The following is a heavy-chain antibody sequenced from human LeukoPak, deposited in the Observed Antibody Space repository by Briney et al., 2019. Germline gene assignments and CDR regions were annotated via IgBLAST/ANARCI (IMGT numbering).Heavy chain of an antibody. D-gene: IGHD5/OR15-5a*01. J-gene: IGHJ5*02. V-gene: IGHV3-11*04. Sequence: PGGSLRLSCAASGFTFSDFYMSRVRQTPGQGLEWLTYISSSGKDISYADSVKGRFTVSRDNAKNSLFLQMSSLRAEDTAVYYCAKTARVYDHWGQGTLVTVSS. CDR3: AKTARVYDH. CDR1: GFTFSDFY. CDR2: ISSSGKDI.